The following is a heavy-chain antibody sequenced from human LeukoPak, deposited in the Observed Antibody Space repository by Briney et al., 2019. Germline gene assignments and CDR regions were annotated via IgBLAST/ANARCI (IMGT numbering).Heavy chain of an antibody. V-gene: IGHV3-23*01. Sequence: GGSLRLSCAASGFTFTNYAMTWVRQAPGKGLEWVSAVSASGGSTYYADSVKGHFTISRDNSKNTLYLQMNSLRAEDTAVYYCAKDQDYYDSSYYYVKYFDYWGQGTLVTVSS. CDR1: GFTFTNYA. J-gene: IGHJ4*02. D-gene: IGHD3-22*01. CDR2: VSASGGST. CDR3: AKDQDYYDSSYYYVKYFDY.